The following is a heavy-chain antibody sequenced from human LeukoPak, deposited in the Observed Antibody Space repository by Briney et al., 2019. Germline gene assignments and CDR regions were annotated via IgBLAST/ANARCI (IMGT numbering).Heavy chain of an antibody. CDR1: GLTFSSYW. CDR3: AKDGSSSWYSQTAVDAFDI. V-gene: IGHV3-74*01. Sequence: GGSLRLSCAASGLTFSSYWMHWVRQAPGKGPVRVSRINSEGSSTSYADSVKGRFTISRDNSKNTLYLQMNSLRAEDTAVYYCAKDGSSSWYSQTAVDAFDIWGQGTMVTVSS. J-gene: IGHJ3*02. CDR2: INSEGSST. D-gene: IGHD6-13*01.